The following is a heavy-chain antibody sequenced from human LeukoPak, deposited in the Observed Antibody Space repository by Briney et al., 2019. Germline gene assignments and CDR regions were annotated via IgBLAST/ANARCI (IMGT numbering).Heavy chain of an antibody. J-gene: IGHJ5*02. Sequence: SETLSLTCAVSGGSISSSNWWSWVRQPPGKGLEWIGGMYHSGSTNYNPSLKSRVTISLDNSKNQFSLRLSSVTAADTAVYYCAREVGATTSIRFDPWGQGTLVTVSS. D-gene: IGHD1-26*01. CDR2: MYHSGST. CDR3: AREVGATTSIRFDP. CDR1: GGSISSSNW. V-gene: IGHV4-4*02.